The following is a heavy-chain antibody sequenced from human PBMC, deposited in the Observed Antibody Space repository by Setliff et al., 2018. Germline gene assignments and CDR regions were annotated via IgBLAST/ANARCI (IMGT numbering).Heavy chain of an antibody. CDR1: AGSVRGYY. J-gene: IGHJ4*02. V-gene: IGHV4-59*08. CDR3: AILPPLHTTMALTFEY. CDR2: MYYSGDT. D-gene: IGHD5-18*01. Sequence: PSETLSLTCTVSAGSVRGYYWSWIRQPPGKGLEWIGYMYYSGDTNYTPSLRSRVTISVDTSKNQFSLELRSVTAADTPVYHCAILPPLHTTMALTFEYWGQGILVTSPQ.